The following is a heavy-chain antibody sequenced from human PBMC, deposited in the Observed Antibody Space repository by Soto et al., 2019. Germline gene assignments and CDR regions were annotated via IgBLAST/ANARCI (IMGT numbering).Heavy chain of an antibody. Sequence: SETLSLTCAVSGGSISSGGYSWSWIRQPPGKGLEWIGYIYHSGSTYYNPSLKSRVTISVDRSKDQFSLKLSSVTAADTAVYYCARDGSGSYSNWFDPWGQGTLVTVSS. CDR1: GGSISSGGYS. CDR3: ARDGSGSYSNWFDP. V-gene: IGHV4-30-2*01. D-gene: IGHD3-10*01. CDR2: IYHSGST. J-gene: IGHJ5*02.